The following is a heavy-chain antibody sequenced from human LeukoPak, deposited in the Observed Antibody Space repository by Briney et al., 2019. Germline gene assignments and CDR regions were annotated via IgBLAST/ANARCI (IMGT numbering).Heavy chain of an antibody. J-gene: IGHJ4*02. CDR2: INSDGSST. CDR1: SFTFSDYW. Sequence: GGSLRLSCVASSFTFSDYWMHWVRQAPGKGLVWVSRINSDGSSTNYADSVKGRFTISRDNAKNTLYLQMNSLRAEDTAVYYCARFNYDSKYYDYWGQGTLVTSPQ. CDR3: ARFNYDSKYYDY. V-gene: IGHV3-74*01. D-gene: IGHD3-16*01.